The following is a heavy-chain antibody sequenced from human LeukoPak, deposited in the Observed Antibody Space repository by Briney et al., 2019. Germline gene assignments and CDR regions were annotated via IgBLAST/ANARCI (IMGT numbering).Heavy chain of an antibody. D-gene: IGHD6-13*01. CDR2: LNHNSGNT. V-gene: IGHV1-8*01. CDR3: ARAHSSSWYWVGDFDY. CDR1: GYTLTSYD. J-gene: IGHJ4*02. Sequence: VASAKLSSKASGYTLTSYDITWVRQAAGQRGKSLGGLNHNSGNTGYAQKFQGRVTMTRNTSISTAYMELSSLRSEDTAVYYCARAHSSSWYWVGDFDYWGQGTLVTVSS.